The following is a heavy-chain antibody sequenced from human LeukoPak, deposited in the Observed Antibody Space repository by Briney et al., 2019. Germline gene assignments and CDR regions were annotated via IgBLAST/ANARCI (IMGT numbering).Heavy chain of an antibody. Sequence: GGSLRLSCAASGFTFSSYSMNWVRQAPGKGLEWVSYISSSSSTIYYADSVKGRFTISRDNAKNSLYLQMNSLRAEDAAAYYCVRARGAGPGAHFDYWGQGTLVTVSS. J-gene: IGHJ4*02. D-gene: IGHD3-10*01. CDR2: ISSSSSTI. CDR3: VRARGAGPGAHFDY. CDR1: GFTFSSYS. V-gene: IGHV3-48*04.